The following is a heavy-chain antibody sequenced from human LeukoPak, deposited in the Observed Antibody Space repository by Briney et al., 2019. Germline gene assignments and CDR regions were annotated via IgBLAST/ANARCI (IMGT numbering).Heavy chain of an antibody. D-gene: IGHD5-12*01. Sequence: GGSLRLSCAASGFTFSSFSMNWVRQAPGKGLEWVSAISDGSRDTHYAGSVKGRFTISRDDSQNIVYLQMDSLRAEDTALYYCTTRLRNHFDYWGQGTQVTVSS. J-gene: IGHJ4*02. CDR3: TTRLRNHFDY. V-gene: IGHV3-23*01. CDR1: GFTFSSFS. CDR2: ISDGSRDT.